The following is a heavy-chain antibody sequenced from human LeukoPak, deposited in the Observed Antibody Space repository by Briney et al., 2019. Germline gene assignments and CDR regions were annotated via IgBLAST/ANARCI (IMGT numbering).Heavy chain of an antibody. CDR2: IYTSGST. D-gene: IGHD2-15*01. Sequence: TSETLSLTCTVSGGPISSYYWSWIRQPAGKGLEWIGRIYTSGSTNYNPSLKSRVTMSVDTSKNQSSLKLSSVTAADTAVYYCAREENCSGGSCFDPWGQGTLVTVSS. J-gene: IGHJ5*02. CDR1: GGPISSYY. CDR3: AREENCSGGSCFDP. V-gene: IGHV4-4*07.